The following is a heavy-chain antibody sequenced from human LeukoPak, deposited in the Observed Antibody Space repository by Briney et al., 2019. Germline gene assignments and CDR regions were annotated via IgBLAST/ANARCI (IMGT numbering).Heavy chain of an antibody. D-gene: IGHD3-16*02. CDR3: ARANYDYVWGSYRIPSPFGC. J-gene: IGHJ4*02. V-gene: IGHV1-2*02. Sequence: ASVKVSCKASGYTFTGYYMHWVRQAPGQGLEWMGWINPNSGGTNYAQKFQGRVTMTRDTSISTAYMELSRLRSDDTAVYYCARANYDYVWGSYRIPSPFGCWGQGTLVTVSS. CDR2: INPNSGGT. CDR1: GYTFTGYY.